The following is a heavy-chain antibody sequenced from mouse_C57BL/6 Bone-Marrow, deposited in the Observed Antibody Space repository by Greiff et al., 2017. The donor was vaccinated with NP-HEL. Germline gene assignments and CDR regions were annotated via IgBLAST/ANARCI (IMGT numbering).Heavy chain of an antibody. CDR3: AKENYYGTPGDY. V-gene: IGHV1-81*01. CDR2: IYPRSGNP. J-gene: IGHJ2*01. CDR1: GYTFTSYG. Sequence: VQLQESGAELARPGASVKLSCKASGYTFTSYGISWVKQRTGQGLEWIGEIYPRSGNPYYNEKFKGKATLTADKSSSTAYMELRSLTSEDSAVYFCAKENYYGTPGDYWGQGTTLTGSS. D-gene: IGHD1-1*01.